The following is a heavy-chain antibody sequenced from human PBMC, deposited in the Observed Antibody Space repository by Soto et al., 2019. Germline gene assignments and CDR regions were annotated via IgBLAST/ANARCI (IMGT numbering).Heavy chain of an antibody. CDR2: ISFSGTSI. CDR1: GFSFSDYY. D-gene: IGHD6-13*01. Sequence: QVQLVESGGGLVKPGGSLRLSCAASGFSFSDYYMSWIRQAPGKGLEWVSYISFSGTSIYYADSVKGRFTISRDDAKNSLYMQMNSLRDEDTAVYYCARDIEPPGLFFDYWGQGTLVTVSS. V-gene: IGHV3-11*01. CDR3: ARDIEPPGLFFDY. J-gene: IGHJ4*02.